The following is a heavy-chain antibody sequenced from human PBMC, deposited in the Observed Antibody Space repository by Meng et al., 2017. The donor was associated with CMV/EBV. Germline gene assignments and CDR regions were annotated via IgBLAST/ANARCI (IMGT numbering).Heavy chain of an antibody. J-gene: IGHJ4*02. CDR2: LSLSGTT. CDR1: ARSLARRPW. D-gene: IGHD6-13*01. CDR3: ARAGRQQQLVY. Sequence: CAVSARSLARRPWWSRVRRPPGQGLEWIGELSLSGTTISSPSLKSRVTISVDKSKNQFSLKLSSVAAAATAVYYCARAGRQQQLVYWGQGTLVTVSS. V-gene: IGHV4-4*02.